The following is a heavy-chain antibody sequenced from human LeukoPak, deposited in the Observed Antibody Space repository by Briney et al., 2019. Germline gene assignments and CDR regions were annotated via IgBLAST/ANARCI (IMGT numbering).Heavy chain of an antibody. CDR1: GFTFSSYA. Sequence: GGSLRLSCAASGFTFSSYAMHWVRQAPGKGLEWVAVISYDGSNKYYADSVKGRFTISRDNSKNTLYLQMNSLRAEDTAVYYCATAWCYDFWSGYYTKDYWGQGTLVTVSS. D-gene: IGHD3-3*01. V-gene: IGHV3-30-3*01. J-gene: IGHJ4*02. CDR3: ATAWCYDFWSGYYTKDY. CDR2: ISYDGSNK.